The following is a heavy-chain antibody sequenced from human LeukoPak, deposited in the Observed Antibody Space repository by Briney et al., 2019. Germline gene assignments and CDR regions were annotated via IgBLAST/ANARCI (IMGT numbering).Heavy chain of an antibody. Sequence: PSETLSLTCTVSGGSISSYYWSWIRQPAGKGLEWIGRIYTSGSTNYNPSLKSRVTISVDTSKNQFSLKLSSVTAADTAVYYCARRRGYYDFWSGYSWFDPWGQGTLVTVSS. J-gene: IGHJ5*02. CDR1: GGSISSYY. CDR3: ARRRGYYDFWSGYSWFDP. CDR2: IYTSGST. D-gene: IGHD3-3*01. V-gene: IGHV4-4*07.